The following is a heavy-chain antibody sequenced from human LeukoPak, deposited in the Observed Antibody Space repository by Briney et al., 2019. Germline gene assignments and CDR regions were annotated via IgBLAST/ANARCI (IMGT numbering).Heavy chain of an antibody. CDR3: AKDEVWDYCGDINFDY. D-gene: IGHD4-17*01. CDR1: GFTFSTYA. CDR2: ISASGGNT. J-gene: IGHJ4*02. Sequence: GGSLRLSCAASGFTFSTYAMSWVRQAPGKGLEWVSGISASGGNTYYADSVKGRFTISRDNSKNTLYLQMNSLRAEDAAVYYCAKDEVWDYCGDINFDYWGQGTPVIVSS. V-gene: IGHV3-23*01.